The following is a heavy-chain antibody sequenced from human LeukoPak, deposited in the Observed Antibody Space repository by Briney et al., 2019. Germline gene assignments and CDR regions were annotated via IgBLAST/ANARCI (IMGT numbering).Heavy chain of an antibody. J-gene: IGHJ1*01. D-gene: IGHD3-9*01. CDR2: ISAYNGNT. CDR3: AREDILTGYSSAEYFQH. V-gene: IGHV1-18*04. Sequence: ASVKVSCKASGYTFTSYGISWVRQAPGQGLEWMGWISAYNGNTNYAQKLQGRVTMTTDTSTSTAYMELRSPRSDDTAVYYCAREDILTGYSSAEYFQHWGQGTLVTVSS. CDR1: GYTFTSYG.